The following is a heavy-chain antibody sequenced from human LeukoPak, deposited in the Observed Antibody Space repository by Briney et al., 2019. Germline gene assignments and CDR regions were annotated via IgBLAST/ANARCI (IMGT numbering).Heavy chain of an antibody. CDR1: GGSISSYY. CDR3: ARDRNYGWYFDL. V-gene: IGHV4-59*01. CDR2: IYYSGST. D-gene: IGHD1-7*01. J-gene: IGHJ2*01. Sequence: PSETLSLTCTVSGGSISSYYWSWIRQPPGKGLEWIGYIYYSGSTNYNPSLKSRVTISVDTSKNQFSLKLSSVTAADTAVYYCARDRNYGWYFDLWGRGTLVTVSS.